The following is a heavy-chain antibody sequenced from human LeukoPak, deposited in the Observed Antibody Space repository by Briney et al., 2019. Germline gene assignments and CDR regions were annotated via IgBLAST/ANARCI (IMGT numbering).Heavy chain of an antibody. J-gene: IGHJ6*02. CDR3: ARHGTAMAGLSYYYGMDV. CDR2: IYYSGST. D-gene: IGHD5-18*01. Sequence: SETLSLTCTVSGGSISSSSYYWGWIRQPPGKGLEWIGSIYYSGSTYYNPSLKSRVTISVDTSKNQFSLKLSSVTAADTAVYYCARHGTAMAGLSYYYGMDVWGQGTTVTVSS. CDR1: GGSISSSSYY. V-gene: IGHV4-39*01.